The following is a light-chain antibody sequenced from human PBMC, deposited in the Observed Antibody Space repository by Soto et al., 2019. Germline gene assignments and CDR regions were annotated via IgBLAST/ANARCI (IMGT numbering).Light chain of an antibody. CDR3: AAWDDSLNALV. Sequence: QAVVTQPPSASGNPGQRVTISCSGASYNIGSNAVNWYQHLPGTAPQLLIHTNNQRPSGVPDRFSGSKSDTSASLSISGLQSEDEADYYCAAWDDSLNALVFGGGTNLTVL. V-gene: IGLV1-44*01. J-gene: IGLJ3*02. CDR1: SYNIGSNA. CDR2: TNN.